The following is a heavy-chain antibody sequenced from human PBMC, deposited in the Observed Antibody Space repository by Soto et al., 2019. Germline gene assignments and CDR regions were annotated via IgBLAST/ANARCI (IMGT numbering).Heavy chain of an antibody. Sequence: QVQLVQSGAEVKKPGSSVKVSCKTSGDIFSGYSISWVRQAPGQGLEWMGGIIPIFGTTNYAQRFHGRVTITADESTSTVYMELYSLKSEDTAVYYCARGSGYDPGDYWGQGTLVTVSS. CDR2: IIPIFGTT. D-gene: IGHD5-12*01. J-gene: IGHJ4*02. CDR3: ARGSGYDPGDY. CDR1: GDIFSGYS. V-gene: IGHV1-69*12.